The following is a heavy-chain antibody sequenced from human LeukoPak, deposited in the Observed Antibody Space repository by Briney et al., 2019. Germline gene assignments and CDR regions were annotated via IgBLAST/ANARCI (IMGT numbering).Heavy chain of an antibody. V-gene: IGHV1-24*01. Sequence: ASVKVSCKVSGYTLTELSMHWVRQAPGKGLEWMGGFDPEDGETIYAQKFQGRVTMTEGTSTDTAYMELSSLRSEDTAVYYCATAKSITMVRGPVDYWGQGTLVTVSS. CDR2: FDPEDGET. J-gene: IGHJ4*02. CDR3: ATAKSITMVRGPVDY. CDR1: GYTLTELS. D-gene: IGHD3-10*01.